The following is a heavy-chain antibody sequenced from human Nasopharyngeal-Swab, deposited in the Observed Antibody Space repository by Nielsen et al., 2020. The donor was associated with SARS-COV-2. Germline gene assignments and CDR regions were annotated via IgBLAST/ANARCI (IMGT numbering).Heavy chain of an antibody. CDR3: VREGGTSGRAGYFDY. V-gene: IGHV3-30-3*01. D-gene: IGHD2-2*01. CDR1: GISFSTSG. CDR2: IAIDGSNYE. J-gene: IGHJ4*02. Sequence: GESLKISCVGSGISFSTSGIQWVRQAPGKGREWVAVIAIDGSNYEQYADAVKGRFSISRDTYETTLHLQLNSLREEDTAVYYCVREGGTSGRAGYFDYWGQGTLVTVSS.